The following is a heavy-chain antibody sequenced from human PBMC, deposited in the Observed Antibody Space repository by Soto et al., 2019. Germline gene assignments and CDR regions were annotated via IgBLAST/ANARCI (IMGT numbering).Heavy chain of an antibody. CDR1: GYTFTSYG. J-gene: IGHJ6*02. Sequence: GASVKVSCKASGYTFTSYGITWVRQAPGQGLEWMGWISAYNGNTNYAQKFQGRVTMTRDTSTSTVYMEVSSLRSEDTAVYYCARELAGLTSVLYYYGMDVWGQGTTVTVSS. CDR2: ISAYNGNT. D-gene: IGHD4-4*01. V-gene: IGHV1-18*01. CDR3: ARELAGLTSVLYYYGMDV.